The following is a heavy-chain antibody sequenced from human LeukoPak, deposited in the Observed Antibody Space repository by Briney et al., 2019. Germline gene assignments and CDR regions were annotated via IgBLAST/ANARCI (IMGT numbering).Heavy chain of an antibody. J-gene: IGHJ6*02. D-gene: IGHD4-11*01. CDR3: ARDSTTVILYYYYYGMDV. CDR2: IHQDGSEK. Sequence: PGGSLRLSCAASRFTFSSYWMSWVRQAPGKGLEWVANIHQDGSEKYYVDSVKGRFTISRDNAKNSLYLQMNILRAEDTAVYYCARDSTTVILYYYYYGMDVWGQGTTVTVSS. CDR1: RFTFSSYW. V-gene: IGHV3-7*01.